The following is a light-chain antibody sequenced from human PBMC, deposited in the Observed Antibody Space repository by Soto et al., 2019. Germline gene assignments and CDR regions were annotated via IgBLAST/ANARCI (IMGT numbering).Light chain of an antibody. Sequence: QSALTQPASVSGSPGQSITISCTGTSSDVGSYDYVSWYQQHPGKAPKLLIFDVSDRPSGVSNRFSGSKSGNTASLTISGLQTEDEADYYCCSYTSISTSAVFGGGTKLTVL. CDR1: SSDVGSYDY. V-gene: IGLV2-14*03. J-gene: IGLJ2*01. CDR2: DVS. CDR3: CSYTSISTSAV.